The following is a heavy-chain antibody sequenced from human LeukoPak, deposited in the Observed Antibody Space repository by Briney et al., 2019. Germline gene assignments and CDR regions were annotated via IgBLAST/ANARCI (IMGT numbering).Heavy chain of an antibody. CDR1: GGSISSYY. CDR3: ARGSSWYFNY. Sequence: PSETLSLTCTVSGGSISSYYWSWIRQPPGKGLEWIGYIYYSGSTNYHPSLKSRVTISVDTSKNQFSLKLSSVTAADTALYYCARGSSWYFNYWGQGTLVTVS. J-gene: IGHJ4*02. CDR2: IYYSGST. V-gene: IGHV4-59*01. D-gene: IGHD3-3*01.